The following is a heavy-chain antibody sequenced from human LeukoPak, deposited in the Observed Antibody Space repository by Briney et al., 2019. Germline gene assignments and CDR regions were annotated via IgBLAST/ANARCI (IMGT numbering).Heavy chain of an antibody. J-gene: IGHJ4*02. CDR1: GFTFSSYE. CDR2: ISRDSSTI. CDR3: ARESVVRGLDY. V-gene: IGHV3-48*02. D-gene: IGHD3-10*01. Sequence: GGSLRLSCAASGFTFSSYEINWVRQAPGKGPEGVSYISRDSSTIFYADSVKGRFTISRDNAKSSLYLQMNSLSDEDTGVYYCARESVVRGLDYWGQGTLVTVSS.